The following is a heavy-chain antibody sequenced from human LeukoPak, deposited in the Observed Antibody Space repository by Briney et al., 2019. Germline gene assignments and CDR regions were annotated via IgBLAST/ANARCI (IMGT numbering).Heavy chain of an antibody. J-gene: IGHJ4*02. D-gene: IGHD3-22*01. CDR3: AREGYDSKFVY. CDR1: GFTFSTYE. V-gene: IGHV3-21*01. Sequence: PGGSLRLSCAASGFTFSTYEMNWVRQAPGRALEWVSSITSSGTYIFYADSVKGRFTISRDNAKNSLYLQMNSLGPEDTAVYYCAREGYDSKFVYWGQGTLVTVSS. CDR2: ITSSGTYI.